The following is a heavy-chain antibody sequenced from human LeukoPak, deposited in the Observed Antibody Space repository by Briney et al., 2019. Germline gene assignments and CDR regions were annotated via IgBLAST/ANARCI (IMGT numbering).Heavy chain of an antibody. J-gene: IGHJ6*03. CDR2: IRSKAYGGTT. Sequence: GGSLRLSCTASGFTFGDYAMSWVRQAPGKGLEWVGFIRSKAYGGTTEYAASVKGRFTISRDDSKSIAYLQMNSLKTEDTAVYYCTTSWGRDIYYYYMDVWGKGTTVTISS. CDR1: GFTFGDYA. V-gene: IGHV3-49*04. CDR3: TTSWGRDIYYYYMDV. D-gene: IGHD2-15*01.